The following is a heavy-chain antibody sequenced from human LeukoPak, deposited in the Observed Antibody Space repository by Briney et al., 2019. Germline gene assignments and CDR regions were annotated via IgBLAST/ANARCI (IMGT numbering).Heavy chain of an antibody. V-gene: IGHV1-24*01. D-gene: IGHD3-9*01. J-gene: IGHJ4*02. CDR2: FDAVDGGT. CDR3: ATGSDILTGYFFY. Sequence: ASVKVSCKVSGHTLTEFSIHWVRQAPGEGLEWMGGFDAVDGGTIYAQKFEGRVTMTEDTSTDTAYMELTSLRSDDTAVYHCATGSDILTGYFFYWGQGSLVTVSS. CDR1: GHTLTEFS.